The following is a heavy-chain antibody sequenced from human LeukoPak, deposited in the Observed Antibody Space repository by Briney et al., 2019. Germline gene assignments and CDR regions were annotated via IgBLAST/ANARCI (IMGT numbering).Heavy chain of an antibody. V-gene: IGHV4-4*02. CDR2: IYHSGST. J-gene: IGHJ4*02. Sequence: PSGTLSLTCAVSGGSISSGNWWSWVRQPPGKGLEWIGQIYHSGSTNYNPSLQSRVTISVEKSKNQFPLNLTSVTAADTAVYYCARGLVVAGTDYWGQGTLVTVSS. CDR1: GGSISSGNW. D-gene: IGHD6-13*01. CDR3: ARGLVVAGTDY.